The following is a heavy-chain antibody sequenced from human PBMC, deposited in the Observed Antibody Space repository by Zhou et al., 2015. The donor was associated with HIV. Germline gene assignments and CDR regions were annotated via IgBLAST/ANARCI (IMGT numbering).Heavy chain of an antibody. CDR2: ISGSSTTI. D-gene: IGHD3-10*01. J-gene: IGHJ3*02. CDR3: AKARLTMMPGVQSAFDT. Sequence: DVQLLESGGGLGQPGKSLRLSCASSGFTFSTYGMNWVRQAPGEGPEWIAYISGSSTTIHYADSVRGRFTVSRDNSKNTVYLQMNSLRSEDTGVYFCAKARLTMMPGVQSAFDTWGQGTMVTVSS. V-gene: IGHV3-48*01. CDR1: GFTFSTYG.